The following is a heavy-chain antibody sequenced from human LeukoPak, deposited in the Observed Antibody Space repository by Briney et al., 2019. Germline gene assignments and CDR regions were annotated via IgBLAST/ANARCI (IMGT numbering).Heavy chain of an antibody. Sequence: PSETLSLTCAVSGGSISSPNWWSWVRQPPGKGLEWIGEILHSGSTNYNPSLKSRVNMSVDKSKNQFSLRLSSVTAADTAVYYCARYCTGANCYSNRGAFGIWGRGTMVTVSS. CDR3: ARYCTGANCYSNRGAFGI. V-gene: IGHV4-4*02. CDR1: GGSISSPNW. CDR2: ILHSGST. J-gene: IGHJ3*02. D-gene: IGHD2-15*01.